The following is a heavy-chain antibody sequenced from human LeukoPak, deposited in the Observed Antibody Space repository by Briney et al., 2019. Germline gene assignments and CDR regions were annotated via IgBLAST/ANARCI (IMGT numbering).Heavy chain of an antibody. CDR2: IYYSGST. V-gene: IGHV4-31*03. CDR3: ARGVGIAAAGTSQVYYYYGMDV. J-gene: IGHJ6*02. CDR1: GGSISSGGYY. D-gene: IGHD6-13*01. Sequence: SETLSLTCTVSGGSISSGGYYWSWIRQHPGKGLEWIGYIYYSGSTYYNPSLKSRVTISVDTSKNQFSLKLSSVTAADTAVYYCARGVGIAAAGTSQVYYYYGMDVWGQGTTVTVSS.